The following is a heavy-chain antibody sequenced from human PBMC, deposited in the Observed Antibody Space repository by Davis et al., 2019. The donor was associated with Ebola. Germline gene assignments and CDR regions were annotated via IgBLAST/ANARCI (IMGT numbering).Heavy chain of an antibody. D-gene: IGHD6-13*01. J-gene: IGHJ4*02. V-gene: IGHV3-7*03. Sequence: GGSLRLSCAASGFTFSNDWMTWVRQAPGKGLEWVASINADGSDKYYVDSVKGRFTISKANAKNSLYLQMNSLRAEDTAVYYCARALSRAAAFDYWGQGTLVTVSS. CDR2: INADGSDK. CDR1: GFTFSNDW. CDR3: ARALSRAAAFDY.